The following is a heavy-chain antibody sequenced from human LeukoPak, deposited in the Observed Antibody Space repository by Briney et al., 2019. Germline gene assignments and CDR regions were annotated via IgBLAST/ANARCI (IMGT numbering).Heavy chain of an antibody. J-gene: IGHJ4*02. CDR1: GFTFSSYS. Sequence: PGGSLRLSCAASGFTFSSYSMNWVRQAPGKGLEWVSSIRSSSSYIYYADSVKGRFTISRDNAKNSLYLQMNSLRAEDTAVYYCAREGRRAIDYWAREPWSPSPQ. CDR2: IRSSSSYI. CDR3: AREGRRAIDY. V-gene: IGHV3-21*01. D-gene: IGHD2-15*01.